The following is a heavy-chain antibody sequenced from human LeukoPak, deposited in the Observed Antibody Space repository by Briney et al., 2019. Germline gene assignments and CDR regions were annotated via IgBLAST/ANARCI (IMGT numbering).Heavy chain of an antibody. J-gene: IGHJ4*02. Sequence: PSETLSLPCTVSGDSISSSRYYWGWIRQPPGKGLEWIGSAYYSGSTFYNPSLKSRVTISVDTSKNQFSLKLNSVTAADTAVYFCARHVDSSGWYKDYWGQGTLVTVSS. CDR1: GDSISSSRYY. V-gene: IGHV4-39*01. D-gene: IGHD6-19*01. CDR2: AYYSGST. CDR3: ARHVDSSGWYKDY.